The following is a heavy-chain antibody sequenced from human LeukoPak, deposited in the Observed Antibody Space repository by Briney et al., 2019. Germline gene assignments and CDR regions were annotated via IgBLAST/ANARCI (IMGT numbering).Heavy chain of an antibody. CDR2: INTNTGNP. CDR3: ARDCVPDYDFWSGYWPTNYYYYYYMDV. D-gene: IGHD3-3*01. J-gene: IGHJ6*03. Sequence: ASVKVSCKASGYTFTSYAMNWVRQAPGQGLEWMGWINTNTGNPTYAQGFTGRFVFSLDTSVSTAYLQISSLKAEDTAVYYCARDCVPDYDFWSGYWPTNYYYYYYMDVWGKGTTVTVSS. CDR1: GYTFTSYA. V-gene: IGHV7-4-1*02.